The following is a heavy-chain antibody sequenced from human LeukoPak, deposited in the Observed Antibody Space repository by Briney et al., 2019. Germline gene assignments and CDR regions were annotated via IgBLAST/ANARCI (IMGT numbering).Heavy chain of an antibody. CDR2: ISGSGGST. CDR3: AKYRYGDYGRGAFDI. V-gene: IGHV3-23*01. J-gene: IGHJ3*02. Sequence: GGSLRLSCAASGFTFSSYAMSWVRQAPGKGLEWVSAISGSGGSTYYAESVKGRFTISRDNSKNTLYLQMNSLRAEDTAVYSCAKYRYGDYGRGAFDIWGQGTMVTVSS. CDR1: GFTFSSYA. D-gene: IGHD4-17*01.